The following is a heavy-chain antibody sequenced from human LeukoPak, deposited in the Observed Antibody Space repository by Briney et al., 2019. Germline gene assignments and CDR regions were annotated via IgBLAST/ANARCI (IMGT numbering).Heavy chain of an antibody. V-gene: IGHV3-30*18. D-gene: IGHD6-13*01. J-gene: IGHJ4*02. CDR3: AKDQQVGAAAYYFDS. Sequence: GGSLRLSCAASGFTFSRYGLHWVRQASGKGLEWVAVIANDGKDKKYADSVKGRLTISRDNSKSTLYLQMNSLRAEDTAVYYCAKDQQVGAAAYYFDSWGQGTLVTVSS. CDR2: IANDGKDK. CDR1: GFTFSRYG.